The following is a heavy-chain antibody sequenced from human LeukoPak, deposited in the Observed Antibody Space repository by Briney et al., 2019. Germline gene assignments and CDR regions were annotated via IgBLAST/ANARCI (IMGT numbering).Heavy chain of an antibody. J-gene: IGHJ4*02. CDR3: ARSRWLQPFFDY. D-gene: IGHD5-24*01. CDR2: ISSSSSYT. CDR1: GFTFSDYY. V-gene: IGHV3-11*03. Sequence: AGGSVRLPCAASGFTFSDYYMSWIRQAPGKGLEWVSYISSSSSYTIYADSVKGRFTISRDNAKNSLYLQMNSLRAEDTAVYYCARSRWLQPFFDYWGQGTLVTVSS.